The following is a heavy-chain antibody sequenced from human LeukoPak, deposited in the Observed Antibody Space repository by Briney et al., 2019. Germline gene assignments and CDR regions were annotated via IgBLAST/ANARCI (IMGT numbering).Heavy chain of an antibody. Sequence: ASVTVSCKSSGYTFTSYGISWVRQPPGQGLEWMGWISAYNGNTNNAQKLKGRVTMTTDTSTSTDYMELRSLRSDDTAVYYCARDLKYYDFWSGYYTVTPIDYWGQGTLVTVSS. V-gene: IGHV1-18*01. J-gene: IGHJ4*02. CDR1: GYTFTSYG. CDR3: ARDLKYYDFWSGYYTVTPIDY. D-gene: IGHD3-3*01. CDR2: ISAYNGNT.